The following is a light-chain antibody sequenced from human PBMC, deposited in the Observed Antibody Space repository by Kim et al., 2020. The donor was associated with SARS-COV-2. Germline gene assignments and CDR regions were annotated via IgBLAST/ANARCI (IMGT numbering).Light chain of an antibody. Sequence: GKTVTNSCTRSGASIDGNYVQWYQQRPGGVPTTVIYEDDQRPSGVSDRFSGSIDNSSNSASLTISGLKTEDEADYYCQSYNRSNVVFGGGTQLTVL. CDR1: GASIDGNY. J-gene: IGLJ2*01. V-gene: IGLV6-57*03. CDR3: QSYNRSNVV. CDR2: EDD.